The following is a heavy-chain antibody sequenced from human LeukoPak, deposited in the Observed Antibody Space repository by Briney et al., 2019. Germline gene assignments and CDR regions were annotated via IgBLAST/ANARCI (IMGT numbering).Heavy chain of an antibody. V-gene: IGHV1-2*02. CDR1: GYTFTGHY. CDR3: SKSGLGGLDSTGYRFLEH. D-gene: IGHD3-22*01. J-gene: IGHJ4*02. CDR2: INPNNGGA. Sequence: GALVKVSCKASGYTFTGHYFYWGRQAPGQGLEWMGWINPNNGGAEDAQMSQGRGTKTTDTSTTTAYMELTGLISDDNAVYYCSKSGLGGLDSTGYRFLEHWGQGTLIVVSS.